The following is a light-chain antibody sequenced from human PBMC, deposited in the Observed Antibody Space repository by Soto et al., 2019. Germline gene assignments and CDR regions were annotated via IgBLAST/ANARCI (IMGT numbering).Light chain of an antibody. Sequence: DIQMTQSPSTLSASVEDRVTITCRASQSISAWLAWYQQKPGKAPKLLGYKASTLETGVPSRFSGSVSGTEFTLTISSLQPDDFASYYCHQYHKFPYTFGQGTKLEIK. CDR1: QSISAW. CDR3: HQYHKFPYT. CDR2: KAS. J-gene: IGKJ2*01. V-gene: IGKV1-5*03.